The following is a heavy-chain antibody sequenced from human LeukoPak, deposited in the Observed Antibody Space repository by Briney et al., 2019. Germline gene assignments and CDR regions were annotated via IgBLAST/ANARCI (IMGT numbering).Heavy chain of an antibody. V-gene: IGHV4-61*02. D-gene: IGHD6-13*01. CDR3: ARGDWQQPVAFDI. J-gene: IGHJ3*02. CDR2: IYTSGST. CDR1: GGSISSGSYY. Sequence: SQTLSLTCTVSGGSISSGSYYWSWIRQPAGKGLEWIGRIYTSGSTNYNPSLKSRVTISVDTSKNQFSLKLSSVTAADTAVYYCARGDWQQPVAFDIWGQGTMVTVSS.